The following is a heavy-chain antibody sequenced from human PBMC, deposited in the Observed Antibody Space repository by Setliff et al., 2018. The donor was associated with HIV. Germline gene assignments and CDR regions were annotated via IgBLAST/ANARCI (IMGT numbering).Heavy chain of an antibody. CDR3: ARDWDTAMVELDY. Sequence: ASVKVSCKASGYTFTSYGISWVRQAPGQGLEWMGWISAHNGKTNNAQKLQGRVTMTTDTSTSTAYMELRSLRSDDTAVYYCARDWDTAMVELDYWGQGTLVTVSS. CDR2: ISAHNGKT. CDR1: GYTFTSYG. J-gene: IGHJ4*02. V-gene: IGHV1-18*01. D-gene: IGHD5-18*01.